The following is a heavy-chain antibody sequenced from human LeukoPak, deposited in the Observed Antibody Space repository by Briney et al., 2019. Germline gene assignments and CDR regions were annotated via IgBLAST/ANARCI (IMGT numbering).Heavy chain of an antibody. CDR1: GFSFSTYW. CDR2: INQDASEI. V-gene: IGHV3-7*01. CDR3: ATDRDNSDWQKRFDS. J-gene: IGHJ4*02. Sequence: GGSLRLSCAASGFSFSTYWMNWYRQAPGKRLEWVCNINQDASEINYVDSVRGRFTISRDNAKNSLHLQMNSLRAEDTAVYYCATDRDNSDWQKRFDSWGQGTLVTVSS. D-gene: IGHD2-21*02.